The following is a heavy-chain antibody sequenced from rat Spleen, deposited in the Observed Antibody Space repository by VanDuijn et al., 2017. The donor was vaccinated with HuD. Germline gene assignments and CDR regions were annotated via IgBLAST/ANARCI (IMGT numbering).Heavy chain of an antibody. CDR3: ATTVVSFDY. Sequence: QVQLKESGPGLVQPSQTLSLTCTVSGFSLASYNVHWVRQPPGKGLEWMGLIWGNGNTNYNSALKSRLSISRDTSKSQVFLKMNSLQPEDTGTYYCATTVVSFDYWGQGVMVTVSS. CDR1: GFSLASYN. V-gene: IGHV2-13*01. J-gene: IGHJ2*01. CDR2: IWGNGNT. D-gene: IGHD1-1*01.